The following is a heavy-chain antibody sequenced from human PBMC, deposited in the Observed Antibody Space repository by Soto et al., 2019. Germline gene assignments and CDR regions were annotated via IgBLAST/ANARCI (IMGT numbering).Heavy chain of an antibody. D-gene: IGHD3-22*01. CDR1: GNSFTTYY. J-gene: IGHJ4*02. CDR2: INPSGGRT. CDR3: AGLYHYDSSGYYDY. V-gene: IGHV1-46*01. Sequence: ASVKVSCKASGNSFTTYYMHWVRQAPGQGLEWMGIINPSGGRTTYAQKFQGRVTMTRDTSTSTFHMELSSLTSEDTAVYYCAGLYHYDSSGYYDYWGQGSLVTVSS.